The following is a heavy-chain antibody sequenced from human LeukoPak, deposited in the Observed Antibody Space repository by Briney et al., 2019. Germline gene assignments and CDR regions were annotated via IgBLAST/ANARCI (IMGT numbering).Heavy chain of an antibody. J-gene: IGHJ5*02. D-gene: IGHD3-10*01. Sequence: SETLAPTCPVSGGSISSSSYFWGWIRQPPGEGLEWIASIYYSGNTFYNLSLKSRVTISIDTSKNQFSLKLSSVTAADTAVYYCARHITKRSSYGWFDPWGQGTQVTVSS. V-gene: IGHV4-39*01. CDR3: ARHITKRSSYGWFDP. CDR2: IYYSGNT. CDR1: GGSISSSSYF.